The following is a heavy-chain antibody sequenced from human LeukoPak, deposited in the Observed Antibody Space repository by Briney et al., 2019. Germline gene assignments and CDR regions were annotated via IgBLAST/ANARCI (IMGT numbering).Heavy chain of an antibody. Sequence: GALRLPCAASGFTFSSYAMHWVRQAPGKGLEWVATIKQDGSERYYVDSVKGRFTISRDNAKNSLYLQMNSLRAEDTVVFYCARARTPYSSGWQYGMDVWGQGATVTVSS. CDR3: ARARTPYSSGWQYGMDV. J-gene: IGHJ6*02. V-gene: IGHV3-7*01. D-gene: IGHD6-19*01. CDR1: GFTFSSYA. CDR2: IKQDGSER.